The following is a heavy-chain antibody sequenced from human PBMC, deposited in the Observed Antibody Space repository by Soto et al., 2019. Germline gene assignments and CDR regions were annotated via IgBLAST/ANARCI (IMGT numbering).Heavy chain of an antibody. CDR1: GGSINSYS. CDR3: ARPGDGYNLAAFDI. D-gene: IGHD5-18*01. J-gene: IGHJ3*02. Sequence: QVQLQESGPGLVKPSETLSLTCTVSGGSINSYSWSWIRQPPGKGLEWIGYISYTGTTNYNSSLKSRVTISVDTSKNQFSLRLTSVTAADTAVYYCARPGDGYNLAAFDIWGQGTVVTVSS. CDR2: ISYTGTT. V-gene: IGHV4-59*08.